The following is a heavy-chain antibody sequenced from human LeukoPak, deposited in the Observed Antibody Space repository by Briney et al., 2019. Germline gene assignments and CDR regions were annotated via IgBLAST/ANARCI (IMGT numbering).Heavy chain of an antibody. CDR3: ATQEGNGYNCGYGLMGYIDY. V-gene: IGHV3-23*01. CDR1: GFTVSSNY. CDR2: ISGSGGST. Sequence: GGSLRLSCAASGFTVSSNYMSWVRQAPGKGLEWVSAISGSGGSTYYADSVKGRFTISRDNSKNTLYLQMNSLRAEDTAVYYCATQEGNGYNCGYGLMGYIDYWGQGPLVHVSS. D-gene: IGHD5-18*01. J-gene: IGHJ4*01.